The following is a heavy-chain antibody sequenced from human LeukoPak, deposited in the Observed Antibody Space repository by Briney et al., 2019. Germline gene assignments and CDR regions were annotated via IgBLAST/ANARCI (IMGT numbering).Heavy chain of an antibody. CDR2: IHHSGST. CDR3: VRDSPTAAGDY. J-gene: IGHJ4*02. V-gene: IGHV4-30-2*05. CDR1: GASISSGGYY. Sequence: SQTLSLTCTVSGASISSGGYYWSWIRQPPGKGLEWIGHIHHSGSTQYTPSLKSRVIILVDTSKNQFSLKLASVTAADTAVYYCVRDSPTAAGDYWGQGTLVTVS. D-gene: IGHD6-25*01.